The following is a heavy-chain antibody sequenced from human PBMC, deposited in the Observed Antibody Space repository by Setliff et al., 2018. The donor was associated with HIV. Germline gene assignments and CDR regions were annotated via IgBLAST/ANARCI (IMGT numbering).Heavy chain of an antibody. D-gene: IGHD3-22*01. Sequence: KPSETLSLTCTVSGGSISTYFWSWVRQTPGKGLEWIGYIYYTGSTSYNPSFRSRVTISVDTSKNQFSLKLNSVTAADTAMYFCARHGEYNYDMSFHYWGQGTLVTVSS. CDR3: ARHGEYNYDMSFHY. CDR1: GGSISTYF. J-gene: IGHJ4*02. V-gene: IGHV4-59*01. CDR2: IYYTGST.